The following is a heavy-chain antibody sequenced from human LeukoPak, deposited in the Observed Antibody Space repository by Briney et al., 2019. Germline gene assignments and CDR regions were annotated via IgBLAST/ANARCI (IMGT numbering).Heavy chain of an antibody. J-gene: IGHJ6*03. CDR1: GFTLSSYT. CDR2: ISSSSSYK. D-gene: IGHD2-15*01. CDR3: ARVLRYCSGGNCYSGGLGYMDV. V-gene: IGHV3-21*04. Sequence: GGSLRLSCEASGFTLSSYTMNWVRQAPGKGLEWVSSISSSSSYKHYADSVMGRFTISKDNAGNSLFLHLNSLRAEDTAVYYCARVLRYCSGGNCYSGGLGYMDVWGKGTTVTISS.